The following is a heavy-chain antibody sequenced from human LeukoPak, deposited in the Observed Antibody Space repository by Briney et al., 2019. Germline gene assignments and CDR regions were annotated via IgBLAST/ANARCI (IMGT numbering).Heavy chain of an antibody. CDR1: GFNFSTYS. CDR3: ARDLLTWQLVRHDAYDI. CDR2: ISTSSRYI. D-gene: IGHD6-13*01. J-gene: IGHJ3*02. Sequence: GGSLRLSCVASGFNFSTYSMNWVRQAPGKGLEWVSAISTSSRYIYYADSVKGRFTTSRDNAKNSLYLQMNSLRAEDTALYYCARDLLTWQLVRHDAYDIWGQGTVVTVSS. V-gene: IGHV3-21*01.